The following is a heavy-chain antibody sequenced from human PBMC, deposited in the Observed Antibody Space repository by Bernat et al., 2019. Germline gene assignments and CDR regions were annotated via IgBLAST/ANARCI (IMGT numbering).Heavy chain of an antibody. V-gene: IGHV3-30*07. CDR1: GFTFSSYA. CDR3: ARDATWFEQNYFDY. D-gene: IGHD3-10*01. Sequence: QVQLVESGGNVVQPGRSLRLSCAASGFTFSSYAMHWVRQAPGKGLEWVAVIWYDGSNKYYADSVKGRFTISRDNSKNTLYLQMNSLRAEDTAVYYCARDATWFEQNYFDYWGQGTLVTVSS. J-gene: IGHJ4*02. CDR2: IWYDGSNK.